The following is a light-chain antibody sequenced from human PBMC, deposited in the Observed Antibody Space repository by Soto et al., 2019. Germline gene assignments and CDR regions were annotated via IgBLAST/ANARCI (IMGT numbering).Light chain of an antibody. Sequence: QSALTQPRSVSGSPGQSVTISCTGTSSDVGRYEYVSWYQQHPGRAPQLIIYEVTKRPSGVPDRFSGSKSGNMASLTVSGLQAEDEADYYCSSYAGNNNLVFGGGTKVTVL. J-gene: IGLJ3*02. V-gene: IGLV2-8*01. CDR2: EVT. CDR3: SSYAGNNNLV. CDR1: SSDVGRYEY.